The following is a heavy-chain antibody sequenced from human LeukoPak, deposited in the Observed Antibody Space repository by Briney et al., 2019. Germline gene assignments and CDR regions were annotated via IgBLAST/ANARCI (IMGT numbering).Heavy chain of an antibody. CDR2: IKEDGSEK. V-gene: IGHV3-7*01. D-gene: IGHD2-15*01. J-gene: IGHJ6*03. CDR3: ARQKAVVVVAATPDEDYGDYVDYYYYMDV. CDR1: GFTFSRYW. Sequence: GGSLRLSCAASGFTFSRYWMSWVRQAPGKGLEWVANIKEDGSEKYYVDSVKGRLTISRDNAKNSLSLQIKSLRAEDTAVYYCARQKAVVVVAATPDEDYGDYVDYYYYMDVWGKGTTVTVSS.